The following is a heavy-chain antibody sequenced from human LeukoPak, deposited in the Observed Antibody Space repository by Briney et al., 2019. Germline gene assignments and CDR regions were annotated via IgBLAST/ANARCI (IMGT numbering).Heavy chain of an antibody. Sequence: AGGSLRLSCAASGFTFSSYSMNWVRQAPGKGLEWVSSISSSSSYIYYADSVKGRFTISRDNAKHSLYLEMNRLTADDTAFYYCATAAEDTRGHYQGFEYWGQGTLVTVSS. V-gene: IGHV3-21*06. D-gene: IGHD3-22*01. CDR2: ISSSSSYI. CDR1: GFTFSSYS. CDR3: ATAAEDTRGHYQGFEY. J-gene: IGHJ4*02.